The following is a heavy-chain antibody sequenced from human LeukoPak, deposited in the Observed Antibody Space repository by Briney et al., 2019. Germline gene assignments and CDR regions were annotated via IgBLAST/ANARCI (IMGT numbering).Heavy chain of an antibody. CDR1: GGSISSYY. J-gene: IGHJ4*02. CDR3: ARAVLRYSDWSD. Sequence: PSETLSLTCTVSGGSISSYYWSWIRQPPGKGLEWIGYIYYSGGTNYNPSLKSRVTISVDTSKNQFSLKLSSVTAADTAVYYCARAVLRYSDWSDWGQGTLVTVSS. D-gene: IGHD3-9*01. V-gene: IGHV4-59*01. CDR2: IYYSGGT.